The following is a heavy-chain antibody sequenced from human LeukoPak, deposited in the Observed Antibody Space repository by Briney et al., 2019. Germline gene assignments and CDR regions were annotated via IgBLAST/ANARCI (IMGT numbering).Heavy chain of an antibody. CDR2: ISSTDAGT. J-gene: IGHJ5*02. CDR1: GFSLSSYA. D-gene: IGHD3-22*01. Sequence: GGSLRLSCAASGFSLSSYAMSWVRQAPGKGLEWVSAISSTDAGTYHADSVRGRFTISRDSSKNTLYLQMNSLRAEDTAVYYCARDESSQNWFDPWGQGTLVTVSS. V-gene: IGHV3-23*01. CDR3: ARDESSQNWFDP.